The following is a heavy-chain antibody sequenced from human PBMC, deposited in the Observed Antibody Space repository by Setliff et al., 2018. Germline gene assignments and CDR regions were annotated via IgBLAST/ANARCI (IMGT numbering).Heavy chain of an antibody. Sequence: GASVKVSCKASGGIFSSFSITWVRKAPGQGLEWMGRIIPLFETTNYVEKFQGRVTITADKSTSTAYMELSRLTSEDTAVYYCALEYSNSSPTVYYYMDVWGKGTTVTVSS. CDR1: GGIFSSFS. CDR2: IIPLFETT. CDR3: ALEYSNSSPTVYYYMDV. D-gene: IGHD6-6*01. V-gene: IGHV1-69*06. J-gene: IGHJ6*03.